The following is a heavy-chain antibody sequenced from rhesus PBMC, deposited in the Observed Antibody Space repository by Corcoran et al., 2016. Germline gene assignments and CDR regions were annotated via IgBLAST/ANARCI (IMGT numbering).Heavy chain of an antibody. CDR3: AKSNWGDYYIDY. CDR1: GFNFSSYW. J-gene: IGHJ4*01. CDR2: INSGGGRT. V-gene: IGHV3S42*01. Sequence: EVQLVESGGGLAKPGGSLRLSCAASGFNFSSYWMNWVRQNPGKGLEWNSAINSGGGRTYYADSVKGRFTISRVNSKNTLSLQMNSLRAEDTAVYYCAKSNWGDYYIDYWGQGVLVTVSS. D-gene: IGHD3-34*01.